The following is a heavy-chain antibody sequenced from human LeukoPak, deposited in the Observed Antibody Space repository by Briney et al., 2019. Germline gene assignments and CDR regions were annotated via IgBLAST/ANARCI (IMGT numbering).Heavy chain of an antibody. V-gene: IGHV4-34*01. CDR3: ARVRGVTA. CDR1: GLTFNTYP. Sequence: GSLRLSCVASGLTFNTYPMAWVRQPPGKGLEWIGEINHSGSTNYNPSLKSRVTISVDTSKNQFSLKLSSVTAADTAVYYCARVRGVTAWGQGTLVTVSS. J-gene: IGHJ5*02. CDR2: INHSGST. D-gene: IGHD3-10*01.